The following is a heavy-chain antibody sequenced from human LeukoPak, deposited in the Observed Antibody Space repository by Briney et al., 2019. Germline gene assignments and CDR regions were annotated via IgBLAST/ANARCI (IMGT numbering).Heavy chain of an antibody. D-gene: IGHD3-10*01. Sequence: PGGSLRLSCAAPGFTFNGYAMSWLRQAPGKGLEWVSSISGSGANTYYANSVKGRFTVYRDNSKNTLYLQVNNLRAEDTAVYYCAKHLGSHNFDYWGQGTLVTVSS. V-gene: IGHV3-23*01. CDR1: GFTFNGYA. J-gene: IGHJ4*02. CDR2: ISGSGANT. CDR3: AKHLGSHNFDY.